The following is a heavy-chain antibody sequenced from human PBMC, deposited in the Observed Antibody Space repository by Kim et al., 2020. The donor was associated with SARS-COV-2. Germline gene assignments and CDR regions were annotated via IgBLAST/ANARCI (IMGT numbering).Heavy chain of an antibody. Sequence: SETLSLTCAVYGGSFSGYYWSWIRQPPGKGLEWIGEINHSGSTNYNPSLKSRVTISVDTSKNQFSLKLSSVTAADTAVYYCARTTTKYYGSGSYYPHNW. D-gene: IGHD3-10*01. J-gene: IGHJ5*01. CDR2: INHSGST. V-gene: IGHV4-34*01. CDR3: ARTTTKYYGSGSYYPHNW. CDR1: GGSFSGYY.